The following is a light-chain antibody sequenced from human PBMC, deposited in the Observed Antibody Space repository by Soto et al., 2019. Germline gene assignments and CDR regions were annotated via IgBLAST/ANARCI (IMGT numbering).Light chain of an antibody. Sequence: EIVLTQSPGTLSLSPGERATLSCRASQSVSSSYLAWYQQKPGQAPRLLIYDASNRATGIPDRFSGSGSGTDFTLTISRLGPEDFAVYYCQQYGNSQWPFGQGTKVDNK. V-gene: IGKV3-20*01. CDR2: DAS. CDR1: QSVSSSY. J-gene: IGKJ1*01. CDR3: QQYGNSQWP.